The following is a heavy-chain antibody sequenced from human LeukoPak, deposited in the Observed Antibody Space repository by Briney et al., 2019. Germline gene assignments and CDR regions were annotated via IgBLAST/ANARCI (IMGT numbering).Heavy chain of an antibody. D-gene: IGHD6-13*01. CDR1: GFTFSSYA. J-gene: IGHJ4*02. CDR2: IYSGGST. CDR3: ARGNSSSWYGLFDY. V-gene: IGHV3-53*01. Sequence: GGSLRLSCAASGFTFSSYAMSWVRQAPGKGLEWVSVIYSGGSTYYADSVKGRFTISRDNSKNTLYLQMNSLRAEDTAVYYCARGNSSSWYGLFDYWGQGTLVTVSS.